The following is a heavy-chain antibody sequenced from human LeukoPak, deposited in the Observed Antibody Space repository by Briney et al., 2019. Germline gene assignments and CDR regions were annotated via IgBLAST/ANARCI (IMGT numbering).Heavy chain of an antibody. CDR2: ISGSGGST. CDR1: GFTFSSYA. CDR3: AKAIDNRGYYFERGADF. D-gene: IGHD3-22*01. Sequence: GGSLRLSCEASGFTFSSYAMSWVRQAPGKGLEWVSAISGSGGSTYYADSVKGRFTISRDNAKNTLYLQMNSLRAEDTAVYYCAKAIDNRGYYFERGADFWGQGTMVTVSS. J-gene: IGHJ4*02. V-gene: IGHV3-23*01.